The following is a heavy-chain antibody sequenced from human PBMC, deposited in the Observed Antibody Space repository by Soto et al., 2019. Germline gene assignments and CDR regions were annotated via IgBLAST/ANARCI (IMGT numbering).Heavy chain of an antibody. V-gene: IGHV1-69*13. CDR1: GGTFSSYA. D-gene: IGHD6-13*01. Sequence: SVKVSCKASGGTFSSYAISWVRQAPGQGLEWMGGIIPIFGTANYAQKFQGRVTITADESTSTAYMELSSLRSEDTAVYYCARGGIAAAGYYYYGMDVWGKGTTVTVSS. CDR3: ARGGIAAAGYYYYGMDV. CDR2: IIPIFGTA. J-gene: IGHJ6*04.